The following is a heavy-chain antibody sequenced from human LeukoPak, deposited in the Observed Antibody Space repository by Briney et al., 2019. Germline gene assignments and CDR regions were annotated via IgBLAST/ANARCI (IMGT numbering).Heavy chain of an antibody. CDR2: ISGGSRNI. V-gene: IGHV3-23*01. CDR1: GFTVSSKY. CDR3: AKDQGTAIFGVIIPDWYFDL. Sequence: GGSLRLSCAASGFTVSSKYMSWVRQAPGKGLEWVSSISGGSRNIRYADSVKGRFTTSRDNSQNTLYLQMNSLRAEDTAVYYCAKDQGTAIFGVIIPDWYFDLWGRGTLVTVSS. J-gene: IGHJ2*01. D-gene: IGHD3-3*01.